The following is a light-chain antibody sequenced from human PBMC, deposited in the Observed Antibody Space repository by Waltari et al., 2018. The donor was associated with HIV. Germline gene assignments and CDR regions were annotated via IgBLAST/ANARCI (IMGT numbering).Light chain of an antibody. CDR1: QSVGSS. J-gene: IGKJ2*01. Sequence: EIEMTQSPATLSVSPGERATLSCSASQSVGSSLAWYQQKPGQAPRFLIYGASTRATGIPARFSGSGSGTEFTLTISSLQSEDFAVYYCQQYNNWLYTFGQGTKLEIK. CDR3: QQYNNWLYT. V-gene: IGKV3-15*01. CDR2: GAS.